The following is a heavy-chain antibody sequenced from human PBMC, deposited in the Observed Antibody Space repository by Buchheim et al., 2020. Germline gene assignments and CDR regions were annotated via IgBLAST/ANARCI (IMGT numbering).Heavy chain of an antibody. CDR2: IYYSGRT. J-gene: IGHJ4*02. CDR1: GGSISSSSYY. CDR3: ARLWSSSGYTDY. D-gene: IGHD3-22*01. V-gene: IGHV4-39*07. Sequence: QLQLQESGPGLVKPSETLSLTCTVSGGSISSSSYYWGWIRQPPGKGLEWIGTIYYSGRTYYNPALTSRVTISVDTSKHHFSLKLSSVTAADTAVYYCARLWSSSGYTDYWGQGTL.